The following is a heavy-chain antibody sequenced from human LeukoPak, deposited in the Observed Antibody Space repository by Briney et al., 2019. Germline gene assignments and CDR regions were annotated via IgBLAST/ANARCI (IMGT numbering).Heavy chain of an antibody. Sequence: MTSETLSLTCTVSGGSISSYYWSWIRQPPGKGLEWIGYIYYSGSTNYNPSLKSRVTISVDTSKNQFSLKLSSVTAADTAVYYCARTVRELRTYWYFDLWGRGTLVTVSS. CDR2: IYYSGST. J-gene: IGHJ2*01. D-gene: IGHD1-26*01. CDR3: ARTVRELRTYWYFDL. V-gene: IGHV4-59*01. CDR1: GGSISSYY.